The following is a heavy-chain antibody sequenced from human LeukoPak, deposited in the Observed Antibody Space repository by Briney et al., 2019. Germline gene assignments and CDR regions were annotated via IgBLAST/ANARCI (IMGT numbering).Heavy chain of an antibody. CDR1: GGSITSYY. D-gene: IGHD4-17*01. V-gene: IGHV4-59*12. CDR2: IYYSGST. CDR3: AKTLRGDAFDI. J-gene: IGHJ3*02. Sequence: SETLSLTCTVSGGSITSYYWSWIRQPPGKGLEWIGYIYYSGSTNYNPSLKSRVTISVDKSKNQFSLKLSSVTAADTAVYYCAKTLRGDAFDIWGQGTMVTVSS.